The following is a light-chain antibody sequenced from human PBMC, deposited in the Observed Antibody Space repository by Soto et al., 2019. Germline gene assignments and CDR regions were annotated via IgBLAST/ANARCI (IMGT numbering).Light chain of an antibody. V-gene: IGKV3-20*01. CDR2: GAS. CDR1: QSVSSSY. J-gene: IGKJ5*01. CDR3: QQYGSSLIT. Sequence: EIVLTQSPGTLSLSPGERATLSCRASQSVSSSYLAWYQQKPGQAPRLLIYGASRRATGIPDRFSGSGSGTDFTLTISRLEPEDFAVYYCQQYGSSLITCGQGTRLEIK.